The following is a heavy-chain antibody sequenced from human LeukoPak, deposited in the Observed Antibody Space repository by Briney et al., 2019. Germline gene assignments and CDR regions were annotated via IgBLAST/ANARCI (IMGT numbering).Heavy chain of an antibody. J-gene: IGHJ5*02. CDR1: GGSLSSYY. V-gene: IGHV4-59*01. Sequence: SSETLSLTCTVSGGSLSSYYWSWIRQPPGKGLEWIGYIYYSGSTNYNPSLESRLTISVDTSKNQFSLKLSSVTDADTAVYYCAGDNQREFDPWGQRSLVTVSS. CDR2: IYYSGST. CDR3: AGDNQREFDP.